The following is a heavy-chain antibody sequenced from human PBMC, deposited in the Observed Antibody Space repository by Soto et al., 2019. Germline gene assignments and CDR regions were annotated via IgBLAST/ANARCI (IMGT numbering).Heavy chain of an antibody. D-gene: IGHD3-10*01. J-gene: IGHJ4*02. Sequence: AGGSLRLSCAASGFTFSSHSMNWVRQAPGKGLEWVSSISSSGSYIYYADSLEGRFAISRDNAKNSLYLQMNSLRAEDTAVYYCASIPGGPPLRYFDYWGQGTLVTVSS. CDR3: ASIPGGPPLRYFDY. CDR2: ISSSGSYI. V-gene: IGHV3-21*01. CDR1: GFTFSSHS.